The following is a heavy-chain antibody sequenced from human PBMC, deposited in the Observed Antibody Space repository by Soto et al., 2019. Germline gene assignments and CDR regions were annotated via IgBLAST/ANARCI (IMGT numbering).Heavy chain of an antibody. J-gene: IGHJ3*01. Sequence: PGGSLRLSCAASTFTFSTYAMTWVRQGPGGGLEWVASITRSGYGSYADSLKGRFTVSRDNSKNTLYLQMNSLRAEDTAIYYCTRDPNGDYIGAFDFWDQGTMVTVSS. CDR1: TFTFSTYA. V-gene: IGHV3-23*01. D-gene: IGHD4-17*01. CDR2: ITRSGYG. CDR3: TRDPNGDYIGAFDF.